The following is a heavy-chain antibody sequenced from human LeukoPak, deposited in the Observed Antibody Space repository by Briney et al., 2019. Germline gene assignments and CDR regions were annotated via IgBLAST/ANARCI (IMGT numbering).Heavy chain of an antibody. CDR2: ILYDGTYE. CDR1: GFTFSTYG. Sequence: GGSLRLSCAASGFTFSTYGMNWVRQAPGKGLEWVAAILYDGTYEYYADSVKGRFTISRDNSKNTLYLQMNSLRAEDTAVYYCAKSGLNRFDYWGQGTLVTVSS. V-gene: IGHV3-30*18. CDR3: AKSGLNRFDY. J-gene: IGHJ4*02. D-gene: IGHD2-15*01.